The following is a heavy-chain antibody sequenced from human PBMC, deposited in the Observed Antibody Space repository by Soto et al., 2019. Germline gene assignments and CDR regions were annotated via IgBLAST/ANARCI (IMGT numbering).Heavy chain of an antibody. J-gene: IGHJ4*02. Sequence: PGRSLRLSCAASGFTFSNYGMSWVRQAPGKWLEWVSTFGSSGNTYYADSVKGRFTISRDKAKKMLYLKMNSLRAEDTAVYYCARAAQFNYGGNYGFDYWGQGTLVTVSS. CDR2: FGSSGNT. V-gene: IGHV3-23*01. D-gene: IGHD4-17*01. CDR1: GFTFSNYG. CDR3: ARAAQFNYGGNYGFDY.